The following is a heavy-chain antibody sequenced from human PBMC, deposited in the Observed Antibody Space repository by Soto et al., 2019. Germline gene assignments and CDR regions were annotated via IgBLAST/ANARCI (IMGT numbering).Heavy chain of an antibody. J-gene: IGHJ5*02. CDR2: INTDGTTT. CDR1: GFTSSSYW. D-gene: IGHD3-22*01. Sequence: GGSLRLSCAVSGFTSSSYWMHWVRQAPGKGLVWVSRINTDGTTTTYADSVKGRFTISRDNAKNTLYLQMNSLRAEDTAIYYCAKGYFDSGLFNWFDPWGQGTLVTVSS. CDR3: AKGYFDSGLFNWFDP. V-gene: IGHV3-74*01.